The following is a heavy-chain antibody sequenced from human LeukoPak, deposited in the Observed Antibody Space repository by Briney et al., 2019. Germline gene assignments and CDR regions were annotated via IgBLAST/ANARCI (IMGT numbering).Heavy chain of an antibody. V-gene: IGHV4-59*01. CDR2: IYYSGSN. CDR1: GGSISSYY. CDR3: ASQMYSSGWYPFDY. J-gene: IGHJ4*02. Sequence: PSETLSLTCTVSGGSISSYYWSWIRQPPGEGLEWIGYIYYSGSNNYNPSLKSRVTISVDTSKNQFSLKLSSVTAADTAVYYCASQMYSSGWYPFDYWGQGTLVIVSS. D-gene: IGHD6-19*01.